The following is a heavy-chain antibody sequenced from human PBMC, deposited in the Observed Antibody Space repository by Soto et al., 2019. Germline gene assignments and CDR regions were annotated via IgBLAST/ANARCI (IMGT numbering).Heavy chain of an antibody. D-gene: IGHD1-26*01. J-gene: IGHJ5*02. CDR2: IKPNSGGT. Sequence: GASVKVSCKASGYTFTGYYMHWVRQAPGQGLEWMGWIKPNSGGTNYAQKFQGRVTMTRDTSISTAYMELSRLRSDDTAVYYCARDWVGPTIRFDPWGQGTLVTVSS. V-gene: IGHV1-2*02. CDR1: GYTFTGYY. CDR3: ARDWVGPTIRFDP.